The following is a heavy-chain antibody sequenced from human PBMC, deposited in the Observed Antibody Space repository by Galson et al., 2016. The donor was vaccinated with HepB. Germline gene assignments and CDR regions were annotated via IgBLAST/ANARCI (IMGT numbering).Heavy chain of an antibody. D-gene: IGHD3-22*01. J-gene: IGHJ3*01. Sequence: SLRLSCAASGFTFSNYAMSWVRLAPGKGLEWVSSIRGSGYNTYYADSVKGRFTISRDNSKNTLSLQMNSLRVDDTAVYYCARPGTLIIVTDGFDVWGQGTMVTVSS. V-gene: IGHV3-23*01. CDR1: GFTFSNYA. CDR2: IRGSGYNT. CDR3: ARPGTLIIVTDGFDV.